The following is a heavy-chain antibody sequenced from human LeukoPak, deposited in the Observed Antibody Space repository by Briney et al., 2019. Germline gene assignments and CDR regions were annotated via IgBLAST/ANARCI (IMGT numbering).Heavy chain of an antibody. CDR2: IYYSGST. J-gene: IGHJ6*02. V-gene: IGHV4-61*01. CDR3: ARDGYYGSGSGYYGMDV. D-gene: IGHD3-10*01. Sequence: PSETLSLTCTVSGGSISSSSYYWSWIRQPPGKGLEWIGYIYYSGSTNYNPSLKSRVTISVDTSKNQFSLKLSSVTAADTAVYYCARDGYYGSGSGYYGMDVWGQGTTVTVSS. CDR1: GGSISSSSYY.